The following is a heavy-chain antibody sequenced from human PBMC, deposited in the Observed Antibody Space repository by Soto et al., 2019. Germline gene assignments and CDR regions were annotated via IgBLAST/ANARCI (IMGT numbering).Heavy chain of an antibody. D-gene: IGHD2-2*01. CDR3: ARVPDY. CDR2: IYYSGST. V-gene: IGHV4-39*07. CDR1: VCSISTSSYY. J-gene: IGHJ4*02. Sequence: PSETLSLTCTVSVCSISTSSYYWGWIRQPPGKGLEWIGSIYYSGSTYYNPSLRSRVTISVDTSKNQFSLKLSSVTAADTAVYYCARVPDYWGQGILVTVSS.